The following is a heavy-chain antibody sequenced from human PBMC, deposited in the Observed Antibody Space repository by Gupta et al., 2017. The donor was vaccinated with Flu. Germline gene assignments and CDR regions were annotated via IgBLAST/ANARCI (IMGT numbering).Heavy chain of an antibody. CDR2: ISWKSDII. V-gene: IGHV3-9*01. Sequence: EVRLEESGGGWGKPGMSLSLYCTASGFSFESHAMHWVRQRPGQGLEWVSAISWKSDIISYADSVKGRFIISRDNAKKSLHLQMNNLRPEETAFYYCAKDIGVATVTGGYLESWGQGALVT. J-gene: IGHJ4*02. CDR3: AKDIGVATVTGGYLES. D-gene: IGHD2-15*01. CDR1: GFSFESHA.